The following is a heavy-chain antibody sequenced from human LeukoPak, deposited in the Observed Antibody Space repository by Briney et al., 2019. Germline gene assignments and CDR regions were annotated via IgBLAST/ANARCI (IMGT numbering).Heavy chain of an antibody. CDR2: ISERGGTT. CDR3: AKRGVIRGILVIGYHQEAYHYDH. Sequence: GGSLRLSCAVSGITLSNYGMSWVRQAPGKGLEWVSYISERGGTTTYADSVKGRFTISRDNSLNTLNLQMSGLRAEDTAVYFCAKRGVIRGILVIGYHQEAYHYDHWGQGVLVTVSS. J-gene: IGHJ4*02. D-gene: IGHD3-10*01. V-gene: IGHV3-23*01. CDR1: GITLSNYG.